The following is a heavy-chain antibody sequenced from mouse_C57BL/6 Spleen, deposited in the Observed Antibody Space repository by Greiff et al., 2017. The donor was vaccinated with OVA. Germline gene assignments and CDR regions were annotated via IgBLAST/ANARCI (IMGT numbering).Heavy chain of an antibody. CDR1: GYTFTDYE. Sequence: VKLQQSGAELVRPGASVTLSCKASGYTFTDYEMHWVKQTPVHGLEWIGAIDPETGGTAYNQKFKGKAILTADKSSSTAYMELRSLTSEDSAVYYCTRDDGSPWFAYWGQGTLVTVSA. D-gene: IGHD2-3*01. CDR3: TRDDGSPWFAY. V-gene: IGHV1-15*01. CDR2: IDPETGGT. J-gene: IGHJ3*01.